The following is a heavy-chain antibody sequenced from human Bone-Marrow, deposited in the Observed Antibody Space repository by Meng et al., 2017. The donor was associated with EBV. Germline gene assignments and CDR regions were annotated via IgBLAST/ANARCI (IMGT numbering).Heavy chain of an antibody. CDR3: AHRRSDSGWFGY. Sequence: QITLKESCPSVINPTPTLMLTCTFSGFSLSTSGMGVAWIRQPPGKALEWLALIYWDDETRYSPALKNRLTVTKDSSKNQVVFRMANLDPADTATYYCAHRRSDSGWFGYWGQGTLVTVSS. CDR2: IYWDDET. D-gene: IGHD6-19*01. V-gene: IGHV2-5*02. J-gene: IGHJ4*02. CDR1: GFSLSTSGMG.